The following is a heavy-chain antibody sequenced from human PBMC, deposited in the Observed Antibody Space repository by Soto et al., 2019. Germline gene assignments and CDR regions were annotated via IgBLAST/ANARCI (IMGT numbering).Heavy chain of an antibody. CDR1: GFTVSSNY. J-gene: IGHJ5*02. Sequence: EVQLVESGGGLVQPGGSLRLSCAASGFTVSSNYMSWVRQAPGKGLEWVSVIYSGGSTYYADSVKGRFTISRDNSKNTLYLQMNSLRAEDTAVYYCASHVLQWFGELHPWGQGTLVTVSS. CDR3: ASHVLQWFGELHP. V-gene: IGHV3-66*04. D-gene: IGHD3-10*01. CDR2: IYSGGST.